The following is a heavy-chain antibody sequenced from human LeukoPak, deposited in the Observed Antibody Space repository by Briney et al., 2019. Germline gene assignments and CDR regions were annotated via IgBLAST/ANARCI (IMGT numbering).Heavy chain of an antibody. V-gene: IGHV3-48*03. D-gene: IGHD3-10*01. Sequence: GGSLRLSCAISGFSFSACELTWVRQAPGKGLEWVSYISRSGSTRYYADSVKGRFTISRDNAKNSLYLQMNSLRAEDTAVYYCARVATMVRVPLDALDIWGQGTMVSVSS. CDR1: GFSFSACE. CDR2: ISRSGSTR. J-gene: IGHJ3*02. CDR3: ARVATMVRVPLDALDI.